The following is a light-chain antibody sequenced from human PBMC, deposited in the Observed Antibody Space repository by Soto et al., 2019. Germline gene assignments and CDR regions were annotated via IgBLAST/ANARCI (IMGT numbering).Light chain of an antibody. CDR2: GES. J-gene: IGKJ1*01. V-gene: IGKV3-20*01. CDR1: QSVRSH. CDR3: QQYGSSPIT. Sequence: EIVMTQSPATLSLSPGDRATLSYRASQSVRSHLAWFQQKPGQPPRLLIFGESTRATGVPDRFSGSGSGTDFTLTISRLEPEDFAVYYCQQYGSSPITFGQGTKVDIK.